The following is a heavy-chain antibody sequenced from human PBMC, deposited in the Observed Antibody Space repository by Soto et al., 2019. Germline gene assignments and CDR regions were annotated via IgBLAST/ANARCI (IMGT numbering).Heavy chain of an antibody. V-gene: IGHV4-30-2*01. CDR2: IYHSGST. Sequence: QLQLQESGAELVKPSQTLSLTCTVSGCSISSGGYSWVWIRQPPGKGLEWIGYIYHSGSTYYNPYLQSRVTISGDRSKNKFYLKLSSVTAADTAVYYCARTTTTWGQGTLVTVSS. CDR3: ARTTTT. D-gene: IGHD1-1*01. CDR1: GCSISSGGYS. J-gene: IGHJ5*02.